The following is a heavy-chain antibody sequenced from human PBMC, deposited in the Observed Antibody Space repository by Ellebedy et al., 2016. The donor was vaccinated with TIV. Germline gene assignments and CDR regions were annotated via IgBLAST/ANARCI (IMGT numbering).Heavy chain of an antibody. CDR2: INHSSST. CDR1: GGSFSGYY. CDR3: ARGLFDHRMAFDI. Sequence: SETLSLTCAVYGGSFSGYYWTWIRQPPGEGLEWIGEINHSSSTNYNPSLKSRVTITVDTSKNQFSLKLSSVTAADTAVYYCARGLFDHRMAFDIWGQGTMVTVSS. V-gene: IGHV4-34*01. D-gene: IGHD2-21*01. J-gene: IGHJ3*02.